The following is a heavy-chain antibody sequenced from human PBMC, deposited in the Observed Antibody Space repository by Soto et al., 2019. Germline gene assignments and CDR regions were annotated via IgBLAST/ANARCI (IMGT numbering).Heavy chain of an antibody. CDR3: VKDVGYGFILYDF. D-gene: IGHD3-16*01. J-gene: IGHJ4*02. V-gene: IGHV3-23*01. CDR1: GFPFSSYA. Sequence: GGSLRLSCVASGFPFSSYAMSWVRQTPGKGLEWVSTVNGGGDSTHYADSVKGRFSIFRDNSKNTVYLQMNSLRAEDSAIYYCVKDVGYGFILYDFWGQGTLVTVSS. CDR2: VNGGGDST.